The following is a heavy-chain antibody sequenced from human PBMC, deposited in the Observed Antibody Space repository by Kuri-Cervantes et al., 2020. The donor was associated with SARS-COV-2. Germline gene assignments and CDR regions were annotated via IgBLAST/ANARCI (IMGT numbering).Heavy chain of an antibody. CDR3: ARAAGDQGEYYYYYYMDV. Sequence: SETLSLTCTVSGYSISSGYYWGWIRQPPGKGLEWIGSIYHSGSTYYNPSLKSRVTISVDTSKNQFSLKLSSVTAADTAVYYCARAAGDQGEYYYYYYMDVWGKGTTVPSP. CDR1: GYSISSGYY. V-gene: IGHV4-38-2*02. J-gene: IGHJ6*03. CDR2: IYHSGST. D-gene: IGHD7-27*01.